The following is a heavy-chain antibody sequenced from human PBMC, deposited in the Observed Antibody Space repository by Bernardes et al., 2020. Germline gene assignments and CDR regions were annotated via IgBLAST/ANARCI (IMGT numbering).Heavy chain of an antibody. V-gene: IGHV3-30*18. Sequence: GGSLRLSCAASGFTFSSYGMHWVRQAPGKGLEWVAVISYDGSNKYYADSVKGRFTISRDNSKNTLYLQMNSLRAEDTAVYCCAKSRPYYGSGSYQDYWGQGTLVTVSS. J-gene: IGHJ4*02. CDR1: GFTFSSYG. CDR3: AKSRPYYGSGSYQDY. CDR2: ISYDGSNK. D-gene: IGHD3-10*01.